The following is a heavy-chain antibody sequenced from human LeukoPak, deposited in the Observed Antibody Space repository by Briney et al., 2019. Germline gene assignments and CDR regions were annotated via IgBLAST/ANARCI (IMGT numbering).Heavy chain of an antibody. D-gene: IGHD1-26*01. CDR1: GFTFSNYW. Sequence: GGSLRLSCAASGFTFSNYWVGWVRQAPGKGLEWVANIKRDGSEKYYADSVKGRFTISRDNAKNSLYLQMNSLRAEDTAVYYCARGPNIYSGSYHEGDCYMDVWGKGTTVTVSS. J-gene: IGHJ6*03. CDR2: IKRDGSEK. CDR3: ARGPNIYSGSYHEGDCYMDV. V-gene: IGHV3-7*01.